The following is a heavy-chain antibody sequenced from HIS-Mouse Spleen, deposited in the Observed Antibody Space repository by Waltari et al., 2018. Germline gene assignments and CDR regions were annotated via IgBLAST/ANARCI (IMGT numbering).Heavy chain of an antibody. Sequence: QLQLQESGPGLVKPSETLSLTCPVSGGSISSSSYYWGWIRQPPGKGLEWIGSIYYSGRTYYNPTSKSRFTTSVETSKNQFSLKLSSVTAADTAVYYCAREIPYSSSWYDWYFDLWGRGTLVTVSS. V-gene: IGHV4-39*07. CDR3: AREIPYSSSWYDWYFDL. J-gene: IGHJ2*01. D-gene: IGHD6-13*01. CDR2: IYYSGRT. CDR1: GGSISSSSYY.